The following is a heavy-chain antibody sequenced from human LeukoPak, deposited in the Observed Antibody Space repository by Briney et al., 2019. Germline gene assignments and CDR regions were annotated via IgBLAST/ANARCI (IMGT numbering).Heavy chain of an antibody. D-gene: IGHD3-16*01. Sequence: SQTLSLTCTVRGGSISRGSYYWSWIRQPAGKGLEWIGRIYTGGSTNYNPSLKTRVTISVDTSKNQFSLKLSSVTAADTAVYYCARSRSVWGSYIRDYWGQGTLVTVSS. J-gene: IGHJ4*02. CDR2: IYTGGST. CDR3: ARSRSVWGSYIRDY. CDR1: GGSISRGSYY. V-gene: IGHV4-61*02.